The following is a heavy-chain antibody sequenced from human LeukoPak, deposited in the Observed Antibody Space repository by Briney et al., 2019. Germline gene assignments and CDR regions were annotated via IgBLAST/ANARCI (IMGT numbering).Heavy chain of an antibody. J-gene: IGHJ4*02. CDR3: ASGYCSGGSCYRVEPDY. D-gene: IGHD2-15*01. CDR1: GGTFSSYA. V-gene: IGHV1-69*01. Sequence: SVKVSCKASGGTFSSYAISWVRQAPGQGLEWMGGIIPIFGTANYAQKFQGRVTITADESTSTAYMELSSLGSEDTAVYYCASGYCSGGSCYRVEPDYWGQGTLVTVSS. CDR2: IIPIFGTA.